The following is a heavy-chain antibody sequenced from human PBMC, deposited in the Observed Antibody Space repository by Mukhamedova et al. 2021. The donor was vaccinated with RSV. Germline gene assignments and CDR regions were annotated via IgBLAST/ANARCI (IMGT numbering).Heavy chain of an antibody. D-gene: IGHD1-26*01. CDR2: IYYNGDT. V-gene: IGHV4-59*08. J-gene: IGHJ4*02. CDR3: AIRGVGGTIYDY. Sequence: EWIGHIYYNGDTHYNPSPKSRATTSVDTSKNQFSLKLTSVTAADTAVYYCAIRGVGGTIYDYWGQGTLVTVHS.